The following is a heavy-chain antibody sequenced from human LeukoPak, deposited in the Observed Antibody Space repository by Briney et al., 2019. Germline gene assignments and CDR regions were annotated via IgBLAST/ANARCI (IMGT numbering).Heavy chain of an antibody. V-gene: IGHV3-23*01. CDR2: ISGSGGST. D-gene: IGHD3-9*01. Sequence: GGSLRLSCAASGFTFRTSGMSWVRQAPGKGLEWVSAISGSGGSTYYADSVKGRFTISRDNSKNTLYLQMNSLRAEDTAVYYCAKDRNILTGQFDYWGQGTLVTVSS. CDR1: GFTFRTSG. CDR3: AKDRNILTGQFDY. J-gene: IGHJ4*02.